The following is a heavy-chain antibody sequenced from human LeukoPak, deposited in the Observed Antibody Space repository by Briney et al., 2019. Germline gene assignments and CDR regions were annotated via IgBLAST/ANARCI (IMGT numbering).Heavy chain of an antibody. Sequence: SETLSLTCAVYGGSFSGYYWSWTRQPPGKGLEWIGEINHSGSTNYNPSLKSRVTISVDTSKNQFSLKLSSVTAADTAVYYCARGTGFDPWGQGTLVTVSS. V-gene: IGHV4-34*01. J-gene: IGHJ5*02. CDR1: GGSFSGYY. CDR3: ARGTGFDP. D-gene: IGHD2-8*02. CDR2: INHSGST.